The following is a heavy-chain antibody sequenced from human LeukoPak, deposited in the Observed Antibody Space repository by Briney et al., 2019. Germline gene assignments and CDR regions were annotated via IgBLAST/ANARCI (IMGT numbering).Heavy chain of an antibody. Sequence: GGSLRLSCAASGFTFSIYAMSWVRQAPGKGLEWVSAISGSGGSTYYADSVKGRFTISRDNSKNTLYLQMNSLRAEDTAVYYCAKGLPHYYDSSGCWDYWGQGTLVTVSS. V-gene: IGHV3-23*01. CDR3: AKGLPHYYDSSGCWDY. CDR2: ISGSGGST. CDR1: GFTFSIYA. J-gene: IGHJ4*02. D-gene: IGHD3-22*01.